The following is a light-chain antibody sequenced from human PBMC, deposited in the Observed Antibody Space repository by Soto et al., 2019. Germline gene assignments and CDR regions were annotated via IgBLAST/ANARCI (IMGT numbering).Light chain of an antibody. CDR2: GAS. J-gene: IGKJ5*01. V-gene: IGKV3-15*01. CDR1: QSISSK. CDR3: QQYNSWTTIT. Sequence: EIVMTQSPATLSVSPGERATLSCRASQSISSKLGWYQQRPGQAPRLLIYGASTRATGIPARFSGSGSGTEFTRTLSSLQSEDSAVYYCQQYNSWTTITFGQGTRLEIK.